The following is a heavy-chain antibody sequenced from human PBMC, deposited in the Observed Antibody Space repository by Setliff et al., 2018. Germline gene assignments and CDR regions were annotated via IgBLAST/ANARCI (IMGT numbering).Heavy chain of an antibody. CDR1: SYSISTNYY. J-gene: IGHJ4*02. V-gene: IGHV4-38-2*01. CDR3: ARSFSRREKFLLDY. CDR2: IIHSGST. Sequence: PSETLSLTCAVSSYSISTNYYWGWIRQPPGKGLEWIGEIIHSGSTNYNPSLKSRFTISMDTSKNQFSLRVSSVTAADTAVYYCARSFSRREKFLLDYWGQGALVTVSS.